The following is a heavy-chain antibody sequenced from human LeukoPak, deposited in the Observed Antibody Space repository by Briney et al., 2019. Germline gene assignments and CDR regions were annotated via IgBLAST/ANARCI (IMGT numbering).Heavy chain of an antibody. J-gene: IGHJ4*02. V-gene: IGHV1-69*01. D-gene: IGHD3-10*01. CDR2: IIPIFGTA. Sequence: SVKVSCKASGGTFSSYAISWVRQAPGQGLEWMGGIIPIFGTANYAQKFQGRVTITADESTSTAYMELSSLRSEDTAVYYCARSLSMVRGVIGYWGQGTLVTVSS. CDR1: GGTFSSYA. CDR3: ARSLSMVRGVIGY.